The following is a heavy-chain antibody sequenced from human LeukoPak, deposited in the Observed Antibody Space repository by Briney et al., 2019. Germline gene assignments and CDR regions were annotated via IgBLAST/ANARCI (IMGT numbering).Heavy chain of an antibody. J-gene: IGHJ1*01. D-gene: IGHD6-6*01. Sequence: SETLSLTCTVSGYSISSGYYWGWIRQPPGKGLEWIGGIYHSGSTNYNPSLKSRVTISVDTSKNQFSLKLTSVSAADTAVYYCASITAAGYFQHWGQGTLVTVS. CDR3: ASITAAGYFQH. V-gene: IGHV4-38-2*02. CDR1: GYSISSGYY. CDR2: IYHSGST.